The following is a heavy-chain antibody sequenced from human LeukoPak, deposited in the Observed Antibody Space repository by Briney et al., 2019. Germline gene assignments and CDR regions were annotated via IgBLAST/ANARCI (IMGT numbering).Heavy chain of an antibody. CDR1: GFTFTSSA. J-gene: IGHJ3*02. D-gene: IGHD1-26*01. Sequence: SVKVSCKASGFTFTSSAMQWVRQARGQRLEWIGWIVVGSGNTNYAQKFQERVTITRDMSTSTAYMELSSLRSEDTAVYYCASTYLSLVGASDAFDIWGQGTMVTVSS. CDR2: IVVGSGNT. V-gene: IGHV1-58*02. CDR3: ASTYLSLVGASDAFDI.